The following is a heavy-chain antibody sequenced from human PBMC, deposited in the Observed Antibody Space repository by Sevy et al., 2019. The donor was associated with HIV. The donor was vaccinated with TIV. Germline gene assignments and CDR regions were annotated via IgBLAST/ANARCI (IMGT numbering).Heavy chain of an antibody. CDR3: ARALADWGSFHYSS. Sequence: GGSLRLSCAASGFTFSTYWMTWVRQAPGKGLEWVANIKQDGSDKYYVDSVKGRFTVSRDNGKNSLYLHMDSLRVGETAVYFCARALADWGSFHYSSWGRGTLVTVSS. J-gene: IGHJ4*02. CDR2: IKQDGSDK. D-gene: IGHD3-16*02. V-gene: IGHV3-7*01. CDR1: GFTFSTYW.